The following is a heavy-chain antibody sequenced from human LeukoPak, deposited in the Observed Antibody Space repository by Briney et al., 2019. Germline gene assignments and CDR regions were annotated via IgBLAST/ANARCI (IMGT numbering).Heavy chain of an antibody. CDR1: GGSISSGSYY. V-gene: IGHV4-61*02. CDR2: IYTSGST. J-gene: IGHJ3*02. Sequence: SETLSLTCTVSGGSISSGSYYWSWIRQPAGKGLEWIGRIYTSGSTNYHPSLKSRVTISVDTSKNQFSLKLSSVTAADTAVYYCARGRNYYDSSRYYYEGDAFDIWGQGTMVTVSS. D-gene: IGHD3-22*01. CDR3: ARGRNYYDSSRYYYEGDAFDI.